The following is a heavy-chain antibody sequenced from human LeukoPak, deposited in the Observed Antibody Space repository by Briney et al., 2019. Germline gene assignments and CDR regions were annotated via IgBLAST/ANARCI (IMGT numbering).Heavy chain of an antibody. V-gene: IGHV3-21*01. CDR2: ISSSSTYI. D-gene: IGHD3-22*01. CDR1: GFTFSGYN. CDR3: ARVGQSDSSDYPWYFDL. J-gene: IGHJ2*01. Sequence: GGSLRLSCAASGFTFSGYNLNWVRQAPGKGLEWVSSISSSSTYIYYAESVKGRFTISRDNAKNSLYLQMNSLRAEDTAVYFCARVGQSDSSDYPWYFDLWGRGTLVTVS.